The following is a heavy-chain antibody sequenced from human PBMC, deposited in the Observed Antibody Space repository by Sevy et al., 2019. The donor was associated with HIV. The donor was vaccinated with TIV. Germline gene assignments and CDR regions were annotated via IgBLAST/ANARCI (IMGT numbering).Heavy chain of an antibody. CDR1: RFIFSSYW. CDR2: INSDGSTT. V-gene: IGHV3-74*01. Sequence: GGSLRLSCAASRFIFSSYWMHWVRQAPGKGLVWVSRINSDGSTTTYADSVKGRFTISRDNAKNTLYLQMNSLRAEDTAVYHCASGLIGGNNYWGQGTLVTVSS. CDR3: ASGLIGGNNY. J-gene: IGHJ4*02. D-gene: IGHD3-16*01.